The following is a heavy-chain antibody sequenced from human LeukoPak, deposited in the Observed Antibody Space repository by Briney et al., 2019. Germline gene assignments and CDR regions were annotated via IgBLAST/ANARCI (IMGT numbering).Heavy chain of an antibody. J-gene: IGHJ4*02. D-gene: IGHD1-26*01. CDR3: ARSYGEWEPTYFDY. V-gene: IGHV4-59*01. CDR2: IYYSGGT. Sequence: SETLSLTCTVSGGSISSYYWSWIRQPPGKGLEWIGYIYYSGGTNYNPSLKSRVTISVDTSKNQFSLKLSSVTAADTAVYYCARSYGEWEPTYFDYWGQGTLVTVSS. CDR1: GGSISSYY.